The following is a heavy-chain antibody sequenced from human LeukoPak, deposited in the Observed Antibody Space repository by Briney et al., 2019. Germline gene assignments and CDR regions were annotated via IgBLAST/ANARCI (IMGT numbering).Heavy chain of an antibody. CDR1: GYTFTDSY. CDR3: VRSPIGASAY. D-gene: IGHD3-10*01. J-gene: IGHJ4*02. CDR2: ISPNNGDT. Sequence: ASMKVSCKPSGYTFTDSYIHWVRQAPGVGLQWMGWISPNNGDTKYAEDFQDRVTMTRDTSISTAYMELTGLTPDDTAVYYCVRSPIGASAYWGRGTLVTVSS. V-gene: IGHV1-2*02.